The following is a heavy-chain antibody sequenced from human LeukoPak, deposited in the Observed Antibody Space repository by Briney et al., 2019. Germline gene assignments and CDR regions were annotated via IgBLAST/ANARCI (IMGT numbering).Heavy chain of an antibody. CDR2: ISGSGDRT. V-gene: IGHV3-23*01. D-gene: IGHD3-10*01. CDR3: GKRELWHGSGEDA. Sequence: GGSLRLSCVASGFTFSSYWMHWVRQAPGKGLEWVSAISGSGDRTYYAESLKGRFSISRDNSKNTLYLQMHSLRAEDTAVYYCGKRELWHGSGEDAWGQGTTVTVSS. CDR1: GFTFSSYW. J-gene: IGHJ6*02.